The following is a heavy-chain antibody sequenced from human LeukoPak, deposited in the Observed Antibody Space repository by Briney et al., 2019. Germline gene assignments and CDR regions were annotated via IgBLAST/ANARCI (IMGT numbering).Heavy chain of an antibody. Sequence: WASVKVSCKASGYTFTSYYMHWVRQAPGQGLEWMGIINPSGGSTSYAQKFQGRVTMTRDTSTSTVYMELSSLRSEDTAVYYCARGRGYCSSTSCPPGYWGQGTLVTVSS. D-gene: IGHD2-2*01. J-gene: IGHJ4*02. V-gene: IGHV1-46*01. CDR2: INPSGGST. CDR1: GYTFTSYY. CDR3: ARGRGYCSSTSCPPGY.